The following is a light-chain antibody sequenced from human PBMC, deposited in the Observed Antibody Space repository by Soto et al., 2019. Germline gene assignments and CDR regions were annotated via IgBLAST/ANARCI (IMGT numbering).Light chain of an antibody. Sequence: EIVVTQSPLSLPVILGESASISCRSSQSLLHSNGFNYLDWYLQRPGQSPQLLIYMASSRASGVPDRFSGSGSGTDFTRTITRVEAEDVVIYYCMQAVQTPWSFGQGTKVEIK. J-gene: IGKJ1*01. CDR1: QSLLHSNGFNY. CDR3: MQAVQTPWS. CDR2: MAS. V-gene: IGKV2-28*01.